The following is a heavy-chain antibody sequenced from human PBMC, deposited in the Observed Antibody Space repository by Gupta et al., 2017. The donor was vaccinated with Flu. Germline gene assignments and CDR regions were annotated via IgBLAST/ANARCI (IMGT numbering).Heavy chain of an antibody. V-gene: IGHV3-23*01. Sequence: EVQLLESGGGLVQPGGSLRLSCAASGFTFRNHDLTWVRQAPGKGLEWVAGSSTNGYPTSYADFVKGRFTISRDNSKNTMYLQMNNLRAEDTAVYSCAKSMFTSGWFDYWGPGTLVTVSS. CDR1: GFTFRNHD. CDR3: AKSMFTSGWFDY. J-gene: IGHJ5*01. CDR2: SSTNGYPT. D-gene: IGHD2-2*01.